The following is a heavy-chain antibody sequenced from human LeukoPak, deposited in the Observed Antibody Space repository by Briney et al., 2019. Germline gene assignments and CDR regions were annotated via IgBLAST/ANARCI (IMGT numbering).Heavy chain of an antibody. Sequence: SETLSLTCAVYGGSFSGYYWSWIRQPPGKGLEWIGEINHSGSTNYNPSLKSRVTISVDTSKNQFSLTLSSVTAADTAVYYCARGRARGYSTVGWFDPWGQGTLVTVSS. CDR2: INHSGST. CDR3: ARGRARGYSTVGWFDP. J-gene: IGHJ5*02. D-gene: IGHD6-13*01. CDR1: GGSFSGYY. V-gene: IGHV4-34*01.